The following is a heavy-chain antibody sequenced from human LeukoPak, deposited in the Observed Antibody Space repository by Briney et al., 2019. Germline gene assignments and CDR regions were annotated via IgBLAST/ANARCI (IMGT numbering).Heavy chain of an antibody. CDR3: ARRRDYVWGSYRYAFDI. CDR2: ISYSGNT. D-gene: IGHD3-16*02. V-gene: IGHV4-59*01. CDR1: GGSISSYY. Sequence: PSETLSLTCTVSGGSISSYYWSWIRQPPGKGLEWIGYISYSGNTNYNPSLKSRVTMSVDTSKNQFSLKLSSVTAADTAVYYCARRRDYVWGSYRYAFDIWGQGTMVTVSS. J-gene: IGHJ3*02.